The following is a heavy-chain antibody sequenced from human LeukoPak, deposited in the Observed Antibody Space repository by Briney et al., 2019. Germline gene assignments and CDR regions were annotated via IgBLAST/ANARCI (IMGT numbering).Heavy chain of an antibody. D-gene: IGHD2-15*01. J-gene: IGHJ4*02. Sequence: ETLSLTCTVSGYSISSGYYWGWIRQPPGKGLEWVSAISGSGGSTYYADSMKGRFTISRDNSKNTLYLQMNSLRAEDTAVYYCAKTLGYCSGGSCYSGVIDYWGQGTLVTVSS. V-gene: IGHV3-23*01. CDR3: AKTLGYCSGGSCYSGVIDY. CDR1: GYSISSGYY. CDR2: ISGSGGST.